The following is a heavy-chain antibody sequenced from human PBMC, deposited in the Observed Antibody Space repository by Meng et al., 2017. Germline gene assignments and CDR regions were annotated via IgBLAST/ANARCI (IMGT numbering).Heavy chain of an antibody. CDR1: GLTFRDYY. Sequence: VQLVESGGGLGKAAGSLRLSWAASGLTFRDYYMTWIRQAPGKGLEWVSSISTTGSSIYYADSVKGRFSISRDNAENSLYLQINSLRVEDTAVYYCARDHGFLNWFDPWGQGTLVTVSS. CDR3: ARDHGFLNWFDP. D-gene: IGHD2/OR15-2a*01. CDR2: ISTTGSSI. J-gene: IGHJ5*02. V-gene: IGHV3-11*04.